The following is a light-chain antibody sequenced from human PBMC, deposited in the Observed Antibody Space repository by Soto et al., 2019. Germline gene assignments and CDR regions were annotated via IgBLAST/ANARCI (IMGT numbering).Light chain of an antibody. V-gene: IGKV1-5*03. CDR1: QTISSW. J-gene: IGKJ1*01. CDR2: KAS. Sequence: DIQMTQSPSTLSXSVGDRVTITCRASQTISSWLAWYQQKPGKAPKLLIYKASTLKSGVPSRFSGSGSGTEFTLTISSLQPDDFATYYCQHYNSYSEAFGQGTKVDSK. CDR3: QHYNSYSEA.